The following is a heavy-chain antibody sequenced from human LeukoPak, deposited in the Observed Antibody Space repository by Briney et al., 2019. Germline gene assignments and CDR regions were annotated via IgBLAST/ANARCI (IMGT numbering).Heavy chain of an antibody. D-gene: IGHD5-12*01. CDR2: INGDGSVT. V-gene: IGHV3-74*01. J-gene: IGHJ6*02. CDR1: GFTLSNYW. Sequence: GGSLRLSCAVSGFTLSNYWVHWVRQVPGKGLVWVSRINGDGSVTSYADSVKGRFTISRDNAKNTLFLQMNSLRAEDTAVYYCARALGAYSGYDFKSYYYGMDVWGQGTTVTVSS. CDR3: ARALGAYSGYDFKSYYYGMDV.